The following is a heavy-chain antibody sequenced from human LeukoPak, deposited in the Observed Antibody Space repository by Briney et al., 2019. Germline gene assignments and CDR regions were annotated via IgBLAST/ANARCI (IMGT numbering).Heavy chain of an antibody. D-gene: IGHD5-18*01. CDR1: GGSITSNSYS. J-gene: IGHJ4*02. Sequence: PSETLSLTCTVSGGSITSNSYSWGWIRQPPGKGLQWIVTLSHAGTNYYNPSLRSRVTMPVDRSKNQLSLKLTSVTATDTAVYYCARLGGGVQLWGDWGQGTLVTVSS. CDR2: LSHAGTN. V-gene: IGHV4-39*01. CDR3: ARLGGGVQLWGD.